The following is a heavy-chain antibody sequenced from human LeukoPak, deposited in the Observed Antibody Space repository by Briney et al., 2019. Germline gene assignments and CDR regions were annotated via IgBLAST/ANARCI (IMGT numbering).Heavy chain of an antibody. J-gene: IGHJ4*02. CDR3: AKSSTASGSYFDY. CDR1: GFTFRSYA. D-gene: IGHD1-26*01. V-gene: IGHV3-23*01. Sequence: AGGSLRLSCAASGFTFRSYAMSWVRQAPGKGLEWVSGITGSGGYTYYADSVKGRFTISRDNSKNTLYLQINSLRAEDTAVYYCAKSSTASGSYFDYWGQGTLVTVPS. CDR2: ITGSGGYT.